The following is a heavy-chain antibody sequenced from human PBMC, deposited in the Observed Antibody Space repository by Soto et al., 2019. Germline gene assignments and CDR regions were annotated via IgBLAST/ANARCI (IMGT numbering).Heavy chain of an antibody. CDR1: GGTFSSYA. Sequence: ASVKVSCKASGGTFSSYAISWVRQAPGQGLEWMGGIIPIFGTANYAQKFQGRVTITADKSTSTAYMELSSLRSEDTAVYYCARAVDSSSRYRGWGQGTLVTVSS. D-gene: IGHD6-13*01. J-gene: IGHJ4*02. V-gene: IGHV1-69*06. CDR2: IIPIFGTA. CDR3: ARAVDSSSRYRG.